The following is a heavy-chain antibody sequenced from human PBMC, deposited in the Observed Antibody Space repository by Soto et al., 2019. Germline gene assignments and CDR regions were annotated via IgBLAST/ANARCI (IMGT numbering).Heavy chain of an antibody. CDR2: ISGSSSCI. Sequence: GSLRLSCVVSGVSFSDYSMNWVRQAPGKGLEWVALISGSSSCIYYADSVKGRFTISRDNAKNSLFLQMDSLRVEDTAVYYCARSGEILQTFDSWGQGTLVTVSS. J-gene: IGHJ4*02. V-gene: IGHV3-21*01. D-gene: IGHD1-26*01. CDR3: ARSGEILQTFDS. CDR1: GVSFSDYS.